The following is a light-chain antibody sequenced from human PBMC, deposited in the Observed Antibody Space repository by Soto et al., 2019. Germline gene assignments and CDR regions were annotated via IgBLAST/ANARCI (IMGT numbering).Light chain of an antibody. Sequence: EIVMTQSPATLSVSPGERATLSCRASQSVSSNLAWYQQKPGQAPRLLIYGASTRATGIPARFSGSGSGTDFTLTISSLQAEDFAVYYCQQYNNWWTFGQGTNVEIK. CDR1: QSVSSN. J-gene: IGKJ1*01. V-gene: IGKV3-15*01. CDR3: QQYNNWWT. CDR2: GAS.